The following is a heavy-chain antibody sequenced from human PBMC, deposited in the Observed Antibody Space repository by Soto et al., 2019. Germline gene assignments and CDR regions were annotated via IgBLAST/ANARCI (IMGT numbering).Heavy chain of an antibody. J-gene: IGHJ4*02. CDR1: GYSFGGYW. V-gene: IGHV5-10-1*04. CDR3: ARHGAYFDY. Sequence: PGEALKISCKGSGYSFGGYWITWVRQKPGKGLEWMGRIDPSDSQTYYSPSFQGQVTISADKSISTAYLQWSSLKASDTAMYFCARHGAYFDYWGQGTQVTVSS. D-gene: IGHD3-16*01. CDR2: IDPSDSQT.